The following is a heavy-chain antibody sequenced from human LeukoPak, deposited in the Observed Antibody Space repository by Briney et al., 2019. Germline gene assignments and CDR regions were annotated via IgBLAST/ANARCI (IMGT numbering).Heavy chain of an antibody. D-gene: IGHD1-14*01. CDR2: IYRSGSP. CDR3: AREILGGFNPGAY. J-gene: IGHJ4*02. Sequence: SETLSLTCTVSLDSTTSNFWSWVRHPPEKGLEWLGDIYRSGSPNYNPSQQSRVTISIDRSRNQIALELSSGTAADTAVYYCAREILGGFNPGAYWGQGTLVTVSS. CDR1: LDSTTSNF. V-gene: IGHV4-59*12.